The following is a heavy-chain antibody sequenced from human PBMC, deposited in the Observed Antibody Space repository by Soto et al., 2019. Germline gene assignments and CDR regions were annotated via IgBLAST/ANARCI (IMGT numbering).Heavy chain of an antibody. CDR1: GFSFSDYY. V-gene: IGHV3-11*01. CDR3: ARVRGASAIDC. Sequence: GGSLRLSCAASGFSFSDYYMSWIREDPGKGPEWFSYISTSGTTIHYADSVKGRFTISRDNPKNSLYLQMNSLRAEDTAVYYCARVRGASAIDCWGQGTLVTVSS. CDR2: ISTSGTTI. J-gene: IGHJ4*02.